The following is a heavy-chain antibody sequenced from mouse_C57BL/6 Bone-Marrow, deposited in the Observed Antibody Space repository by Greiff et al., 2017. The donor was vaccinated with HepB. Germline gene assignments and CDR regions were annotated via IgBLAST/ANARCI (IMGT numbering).Heavy chain of an antibody. J-gene: IGHJ2*01. CDR1: GYTFTSYG. Sequence: QVQLQQSGAELARPGASVKLSYKASGYTFTSYGISWVKQRTGQGLEWIGEIYPRSGNTYYNEKFKGKATLTADKSSSTAYMELRSLTSEDSAVYFCARGDGSYYFDYWGQGTTLTVSS. D-gene: IGHD2-3*01. CDR3: ARGDGSYYFDY. V-gene: IGHV1-81*01. CDR2: IYPRSGNT.